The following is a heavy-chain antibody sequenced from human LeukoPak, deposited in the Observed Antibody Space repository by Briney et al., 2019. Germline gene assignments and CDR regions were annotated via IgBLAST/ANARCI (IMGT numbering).Heavy chain of an antibody. D-gene: IGHD1-26*01. CDR3: ARNLVGATYYYYYMDV. CDR2: IIPIFGTA. J-gene: IGHJ6*03. V-gene: IGHV1-69*06. Sequence: SVKVSCKASGGTFSSYAISWVRQAPGQGLEWMGGIIPIFGTANYAQKFQGRVTITADKSTSTAYMELSSLRSEDTAVYYCARNLVGATYYYYYMDVWGKGTTVTISS. CDR1: GGTFSSYA.